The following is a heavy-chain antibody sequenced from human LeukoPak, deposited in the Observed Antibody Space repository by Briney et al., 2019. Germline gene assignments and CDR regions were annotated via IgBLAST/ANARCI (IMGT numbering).Heavy chain of an antibody. D-gene: IGHD3-22*01. Sequence: GGSLRLSCAASGLTFSDHWFNWVRQAPGKGLEWVAKMNQDGSEKYYVGSVRGRFTISRDNAKNSVYLQMNSLRVEDTAVYYCASHMYYYDSSGFDYWGQGTLVTVSS. V-gene: IGHV3-7*03. CDR1: GLTFSDHW. CDR2: MNQDGSEK. J-gene: IGHJ4*02. CDR3: ASHMYYYDSSGFDY.